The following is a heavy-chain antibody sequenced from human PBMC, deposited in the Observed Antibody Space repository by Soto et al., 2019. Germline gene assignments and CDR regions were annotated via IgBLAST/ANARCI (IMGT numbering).Heavy chain of an antibody. CDR1: GYTFTSYY. Sequence: ASVKVSCKASGYTFTSYYMHWVRQAPGQGLEWMGIISPSGGSTSYAQKFQGRVTMTRDTSTSTVYMELSSLRSEDTAVYYCAQQAVITQAAFDYWGQGTVVTVSA. V-gene: IGHV1-46*03. D-gene: IGHD3-16*02. CDR3: AQQAVITQAAFDY. J-gene: IGHJ4*02. CDR2: ISPSGGST.